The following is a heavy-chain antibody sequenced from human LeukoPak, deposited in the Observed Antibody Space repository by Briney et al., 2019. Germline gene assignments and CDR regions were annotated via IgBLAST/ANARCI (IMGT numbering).Heavy chain of an antibody. CDR2: INPNTGAT. V-gene: IGHV1-2*02. J-gene: IGHJ4*02. D-gene: IGHD6-19*01. Sequence: ASVKVSCKPSGYTFTGYYLHWVRQAPGQGLEWMGWINPNTGATIYAEKFQGRVTMTRDTSIDTAYMEMRSLRSDDTAVYYCARDRVGSGWPRRWYFVFWGQRTLITVSS. CDR3: ARDRVGSGWPRRWYFVF. CDR1: GYTFTGYY.